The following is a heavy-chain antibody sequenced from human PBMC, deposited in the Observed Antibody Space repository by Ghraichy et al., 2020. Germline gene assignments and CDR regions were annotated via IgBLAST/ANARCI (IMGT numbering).Heavy chain of an antibody. Sequence: SQTLSLTCSVSGGSINGYYWNWIRQPAGKGLQYLGRVSSSGTANVNPSFRTRVTMSVDTSKNQFSLNLTFVTAADTAVYYCARVAGTRYFDYWGQGTPVTVS. CDR3: ARVAGTRYFDY. CDR1: GGSINGYY. J-gene: IGHJ4*02. V-gene: IGHV4-4*07. D-gene: IGHD6-19*01. CDR2: VSSSGTA.